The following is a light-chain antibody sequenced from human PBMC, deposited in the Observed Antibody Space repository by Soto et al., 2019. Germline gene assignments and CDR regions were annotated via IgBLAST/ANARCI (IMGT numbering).Light chain of an antibody. CDR3: QQLGP. Sequence: EIVLTQSPGTLSLSPGERVTLSCRASESVRNNYLAWYQQKVGEAPRLRIYGASTRATGIPDRFRGSGSGTDFTLTISRLKLEDFAMYYCQQLGPFGQGTKVELK. CDR2: GAS. V-gene: IGKV3-20*01. CDR1: ESVRNNY. J-gene: IGKJ1*01.